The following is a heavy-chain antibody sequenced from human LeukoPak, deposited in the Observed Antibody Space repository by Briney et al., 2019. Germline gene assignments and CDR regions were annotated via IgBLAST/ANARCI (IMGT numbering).Heavy chain of an antibody. J-gene: IGHJ3*02. CDR2: IGGGGSI. CDR1: GFTFNTNA. D-gene: IGHD2-15*01. CDR3: AKEKSSTWPDSLDM. V-gene: IGHV3-23*01. Sequence: GGSLRLFCAPPGFTFNTNAIMWVRQAPGNGLQWVSAIGGGGSIFYADSVKVRFTISRDNSKSTLYLQMNSLRAEDTAVYYCAKEKSSTWPDSLDMWGQGTMVTVSS.